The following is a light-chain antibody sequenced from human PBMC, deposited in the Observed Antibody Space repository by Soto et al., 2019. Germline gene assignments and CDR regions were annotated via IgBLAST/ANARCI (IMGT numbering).Light chain of an antibody. CDR3: GSWDSSLSAYV. CDR1: SANIANNY. V-gene: IGLV1-51*01. J-gene: IGLJ1*01. Sequence: QSVLTQPPSVSAAPGQKVTISCSGRSANIANNYVSWYQQLPGTAPKLLIYDTNKRPSGIPGRFSGSESGTSATLGITGLQTGDEADYYCGSWDSSLSAYVFGTGTKVTVL. CDR2: DTN.